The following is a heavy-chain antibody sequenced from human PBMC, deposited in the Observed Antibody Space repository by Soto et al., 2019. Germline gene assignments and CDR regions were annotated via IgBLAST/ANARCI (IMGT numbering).Heavy chain of an antibody. J-gene: IGHJ6*02. V-gene: IGHV4-4*02. CDR3: ATCQLGEYYYAMDM. CDR1: GDSITTYKW. D-gene: IGHD7-27*01. CDR2: IYDSGNT. Sequence: PSETLSLTCGVSGDSITTYKWWTWVRQTPGRGLEWIGEIYDSGNTRYNPSLRSRVTISKDTSKNQLSLKLNSVTVADTAVYYCATCQLGEYYYAMDMWGQGTTVTVYS.